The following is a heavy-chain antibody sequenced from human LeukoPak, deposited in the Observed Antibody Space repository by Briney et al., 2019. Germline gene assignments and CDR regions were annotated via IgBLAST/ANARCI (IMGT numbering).Heavy chain of an antibody. CDR3: ATDPRYSSDTFDI. CDR1: GFTFSSYSMN. J-gene: IGHJ3*02. D-gene: IGHD6-25*01. Sequence: GSLRLSCAASGFTFSSYSMNWVRQAPGKGLEWIGSIYYSGSTYYNPSLKSRVTISVDTSKNQCSLKLSSVTAADTAVYYCATDPRYSSDTFDIWGQGTMVTVSS. CDR2: IYYSGST. V-gene: IGHV4-59*05.